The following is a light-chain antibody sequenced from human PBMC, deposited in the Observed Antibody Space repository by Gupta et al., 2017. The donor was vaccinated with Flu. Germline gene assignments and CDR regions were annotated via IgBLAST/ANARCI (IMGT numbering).Light chain of an antibody. J-gene: IGKJ3*01. CDR2: GAS. Sequence: ILGASSRTSGIPDRSSGSGSGTDFPLPISRVESEDFAVYYCQQYCATPVTFYPGTKVEIQ. CDR3: QQYCATPVT. V-gene: IGKV3-20*01.